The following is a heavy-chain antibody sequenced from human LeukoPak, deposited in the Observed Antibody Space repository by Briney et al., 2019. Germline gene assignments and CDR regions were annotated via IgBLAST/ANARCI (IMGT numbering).Heavy chain of an antibody. J-gene: IGHJ4*02. CDR1: LDSTTSNF. CDR2: IHRSGSP. CDR3: AREILGGFNTGAY. D-gene: IGHD3-10*01. V-gene: IGHV4-4*02. Sequence: SETLSLTCTVSLDSTTSNFWSWVRQPPGKGLEWIWEIHRSGSPNYNPSLQSRVTISIDRSRNQIALELSSVTAADTAVYYCAREILGGFNTGAYWGQGTLVTVSS.